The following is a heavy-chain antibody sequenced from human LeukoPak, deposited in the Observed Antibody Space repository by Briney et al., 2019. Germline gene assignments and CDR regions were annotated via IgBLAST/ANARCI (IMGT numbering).Heavy chain of an antibody. CDR2: IYPGDSYT. D-gene: IGHD6-6*01. J-gene: IGHJ5*02. CDR3: ARSGIGAQAQPLWFDP. CDR1: GCGVTECW. V-gene: IGHV5-51*03. Sequence: GGSLDVSLEGAGCGVTECWFGWVRQIQGKSLEWMGNIYPGDSYTRYSPSFQGQVTISADKSISTAYLQWSSLKASDTGMYYCARSGIGAQAQPLWFDPWGQGTLVTVSS.